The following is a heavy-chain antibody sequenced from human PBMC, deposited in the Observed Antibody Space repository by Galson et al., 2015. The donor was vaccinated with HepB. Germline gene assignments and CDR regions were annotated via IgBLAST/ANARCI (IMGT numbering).Heavy chain of an antibody. CDR3: ARVSRRDGYNPTYYYYYGMDV. D-gene: IGHD5-24*01. Sequence: SVKVSCKASGGTFSNYAISWVRQAPGQGLEWMGGIIPIFGTANYAQKFQGRVTITADESTSTAYMELSSLRSEDTAVYYCARVSRRDGYNPTYYYYYGMDVWGQGTTVTVSS. J-gene: IGHJ6*02. CDR1: GGTFSNYA. CDR2: IIPIFGTA. V-gene: IGHV1-69*13.